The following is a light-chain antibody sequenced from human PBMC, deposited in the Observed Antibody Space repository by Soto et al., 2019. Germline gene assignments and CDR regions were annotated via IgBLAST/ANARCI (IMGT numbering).Light chain of an antibody. Sequence: DIQMTQFPSTLSASVGDRVTITCRASQSISTWLAWYQQKPGKAPNLLIYKASSLESGVPSRFSGSGSGTEFTLTISSLQPDDFATYYYQQYDSYSWTFGQGTKVEIK. CDR2: KAS. CDR1: QSISTW. V-gene: IGKV1-5*03. J-gene: IGKJ1*01. CDR3: QQYDSYSWT.